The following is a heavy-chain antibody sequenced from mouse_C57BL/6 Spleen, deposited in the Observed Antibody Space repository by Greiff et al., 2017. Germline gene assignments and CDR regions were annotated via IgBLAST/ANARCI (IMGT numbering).Heavy chain of an antibody. J-gene: IGHJ1*03. Sequence: QVQLQQSGPELVKPGASVKLSCKASGYTFTSYDINWVKQRPGQGLEWIGGIYPRDGSTKYNEKFKGKATVTVDNSSSTAYMELHILTSEDSAVYFGARGDFSTTVVCGYFDDWGTGTTVTVSS. CDR2: IYPRDGST. CDR3: ARGDFSTTVVCGYFDD. CDR1: GYTFTSYD. V-gene: IGHV1-85*01. D-gene: IGHD1-1*01.